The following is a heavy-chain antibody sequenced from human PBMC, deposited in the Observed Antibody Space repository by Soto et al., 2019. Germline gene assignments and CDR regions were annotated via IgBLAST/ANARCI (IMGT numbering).Heavy chain of an antibody. CDR2: INSDGSST. J-gene: IGHJ4*02. CDR3: ASGGSSLNFDS. Sequence: PGGSLRLSCTASGFTFGDYAMSWFRQAPGKGLVWVSWINSDGSSTGYADSVKGRFTISRDNAKNTLYLQMNSLRAEDTAVYYCASGGSSLNFDSWGQGTLVTVSS. CDR1: GFTFGDYA. D-gene: IGHD6-6*01. V-gene: IGHV3-74*01.